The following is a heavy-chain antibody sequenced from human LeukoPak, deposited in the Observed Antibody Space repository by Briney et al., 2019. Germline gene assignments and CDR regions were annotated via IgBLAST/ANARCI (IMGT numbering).Heavy chain of an antibody. J-gene: IGHJ4*02. V-gene: IGHV3-43*02. CDR2: ITGDGGST. CDR3: AKDIEARTAGFSFDY. Sequence: PGGSLRLSCAASGFTFDAFAMHWVRQAPGKGLEWVSLITGDGGSTYYADSVKGRFTISRDNSKNSLYLQVNSLRTEDTAFYYCAKDIEARTAGFSFDYWGQGTLVTVSS. D-gene: IGHD1-1*01. CDR1: GFTFDAFA.